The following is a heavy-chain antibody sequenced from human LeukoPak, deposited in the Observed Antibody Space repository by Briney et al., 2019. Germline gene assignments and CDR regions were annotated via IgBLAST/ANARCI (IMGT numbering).Heavy chain of an antibody. Sequence: GGSLRLSCAASGFTFSSYAMHWVRQAPGKGLEWVAVISYDGSNKYYADSVKGRFTISRDNSKNTLYLQMSSLRAEDTAVYYCARVEDRVVDHWGQGTLVTVSS. V-gene: IGHV3-30*04. CDR3: ARVEDRVVDH. CDR1: GFTFSSYA. D-gene: IGHD3-22*01. J-gene: IGHJ4*02. CDR2: ISYDGSNK.